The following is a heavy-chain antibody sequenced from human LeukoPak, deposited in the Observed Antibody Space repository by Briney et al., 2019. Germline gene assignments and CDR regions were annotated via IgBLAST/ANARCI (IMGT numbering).Heavy chain of an antibody. CDR2: IWYDGSDK. D-gene: IGHD5-12*01. CDR3: ARDGGSCYDYVY. Sequence: GGSLRLSCAASGFTFSNYAMHWVRQAPGKGLEWVTVIWYDGSDKYYADSVKGRFTISRDNSKNTLYLQMNSLRAEDTAVYYCARDGGSCYDYVYWGQGTLVNVSS. V-gene: IGHV3-33*01. J-gene: IGHJ4*02. CDR1: GFTFSNYA.